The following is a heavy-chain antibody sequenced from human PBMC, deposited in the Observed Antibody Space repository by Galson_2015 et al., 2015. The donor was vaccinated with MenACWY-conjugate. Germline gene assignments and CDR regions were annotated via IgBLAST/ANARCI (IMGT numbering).Heavy chain of an antibody. V-gene: IGHV1-69*04. J-gene: IGHJ6*02. CDR3: ARDMGSVGDV. Sequence: SEVTLNVYTISWVRQAPGEGLEWVGRIIPILGMTNYGQRFQGRVRMTADKSTSTAYMELSSLRSEDTAVYYCARDMGSVGDVWGQGTTVIVS. CDR2: IIPILGMT. D-gene: IGHD1-26*01. CDR1: EVTLNVYT.